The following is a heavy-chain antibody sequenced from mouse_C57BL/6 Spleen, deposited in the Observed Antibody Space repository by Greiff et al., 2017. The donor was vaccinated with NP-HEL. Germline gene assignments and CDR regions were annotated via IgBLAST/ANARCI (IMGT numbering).Heavy chain of an antibody. CDR3: ARKNYGQYYYAMDY. D-gene: IGHD1-1*02. Sequence: QVQLKQPGAELVKPGASVKMSCKASGYTFTSYWITWVKQRPGQGLEWIGDIYPGSGSTNYNEKFKSKATLTVDTSSSTAYMQLSSLTSEDSAVYYCARKNYGQYYYAMDYWGQGTSVTVSS. V-gene: IGHV1-55*01. CDR1: GYTFTSYW. CDR2: IYPGSGST. J-gene: IGHJ4*01.